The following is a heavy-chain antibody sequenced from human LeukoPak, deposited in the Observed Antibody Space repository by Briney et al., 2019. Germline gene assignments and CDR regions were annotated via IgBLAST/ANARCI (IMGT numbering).Heavy chain of an antibody. J-gene: IGHJ4*02. V-gene: IGHV4-38-2*01. D-gene: IGHD1-26*01. CDR3: ARVKVGTTSGFDS. CDR2: IDHSGTT. CDR1: GYSISSHYF. Sequence: SETLSLTCAVSGYSISSHYFWGWIRQPPGKGLEWIGSIDHSGTTYYNPSLKSRVTISVDTSKNQLSLKLSSVTASDTAGYYCARVKVGTTSGFDSWGQGTLVTVSS.